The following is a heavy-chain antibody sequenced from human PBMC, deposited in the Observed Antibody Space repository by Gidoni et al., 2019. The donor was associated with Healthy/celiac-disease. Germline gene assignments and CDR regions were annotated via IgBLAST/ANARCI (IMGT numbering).Heavy chain of an antibody. CDR2: MSSSRSYI. Sequence: EVQLVESGGGLVKPGGSLRLSWAASGFTFSSYSMNWVRQAPGKGLEWVSSMSSSRSYIYYADSVKGRFTISRDNAKNSLYLQRNSLRAEDTAVYYCASHPRGWTIFDYWGQGTLVTVS. V-gene: IGHV3-21*01. D-gene: IGHD6-19*01. CDR3: ASHPRGWTIFDY. J-gene: IGHJ4*02. CDR1: GFTFSSYS.